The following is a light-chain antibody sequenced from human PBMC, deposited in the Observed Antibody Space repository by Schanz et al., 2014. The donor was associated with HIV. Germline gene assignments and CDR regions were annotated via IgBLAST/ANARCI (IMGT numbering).Light chain of an antibody. J-gene: IGLJ1*01. Sequence: QSALTQPASVSGSLGQSITISCTGTNRDIGTYDFVSWYQQHPGTAPKLLIYDVTYRPSGVSNAFSGTKSGNTASLTISGLQPEDEADYYCSSLTTSSAPVFGTGTKLTVL. CDR2: DVT. V-gene: IGLV2-14*03. CDR1: NRDIGTYDF. CDR3: SSLTTSSAPV.